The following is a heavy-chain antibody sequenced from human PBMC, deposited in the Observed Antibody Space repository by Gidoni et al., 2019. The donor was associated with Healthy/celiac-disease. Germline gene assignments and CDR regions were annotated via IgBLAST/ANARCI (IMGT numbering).Heavy chain of an antibody. J-gene: IGHJ5*02. CDR2: ISSNGGST. CDR3: VKTDCSSTSCYTNWFDP. Sequence: EVQLVESGGGLVQPGGSLRLSCSASGFSFSSYAMHWVRQAPGKGLEYVSAISSNGGSTYYADSVKGRFTIFRDNSKNTLYLQMSSLRAEDTAVYYCVKTDCSSTSCYTNWFDPWGQGTLVTVSS. CDR1: GFSFSSYA. D-gene: IGHD2-2*02. V-gene: IGHV3-64D*08.